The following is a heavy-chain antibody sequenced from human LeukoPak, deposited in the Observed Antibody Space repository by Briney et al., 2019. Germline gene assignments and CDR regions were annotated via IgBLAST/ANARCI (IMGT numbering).Heavy chain of an antibody. D-gene: IGHD3-10*01. CDR1: GGSVSSTTYY. J-gene: IGHJ4*02. Sequence: PSETLSLTCTVSGGSVSSTTYYWSWICRPPGKGLEWIASINYSGSTYYNPSLKSRVTISVDTSENQFSLKLSSVTAADTAMYYCARYVVYGSGKYYFDYWGQGTLVTVSS. CDR2: INYSGST. CDR3: ARYVVYGSGKYYFDY. V-gene: IGHV4-39*01.